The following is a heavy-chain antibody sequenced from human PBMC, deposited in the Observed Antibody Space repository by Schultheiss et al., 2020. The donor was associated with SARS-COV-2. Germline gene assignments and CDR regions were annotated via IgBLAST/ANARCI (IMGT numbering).Heavy chain of an antibody. V-gene: IGHV3-33*08. J-gene: IGHJ4*02. CDR2: IWYGGSDR. CDR3: ARGQGNMNGLYYFDS. CDR1: GFTFSSYA. D-gene: IGHD1/OR15-1a*01. Sequence: GGSLRLSCAASGFTFSSYAMHWVRQAPGKGLEWVAVIWYGGSDRQYADSVKGRFTISRDNSKSTLYLQMNSLGAEDTAVYFCARGQGNMNGLYYFDSWGQGTLVTVSS.